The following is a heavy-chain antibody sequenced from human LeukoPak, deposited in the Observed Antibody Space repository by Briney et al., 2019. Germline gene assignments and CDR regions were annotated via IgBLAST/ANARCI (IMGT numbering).Heavy chain of an antibody. V-gene: IGHV1-2*02. CDR2: INPNSGGT. D-gene: IGHD6-19*01. J-gene: IGHJ4*02. CDR3: AREYGIAVAEIAY. Sequence: ASVKVSCKASGYTFTGYYMHWVRQAPGQGLEWMGWINPNSGGTNYAQKFQGRVTMTRDTSISTAYMELSRLRSDDTAVYYCAREYGIAVAEIAYWGQGTLVTVSS. CDR1: GYTFTGYY.